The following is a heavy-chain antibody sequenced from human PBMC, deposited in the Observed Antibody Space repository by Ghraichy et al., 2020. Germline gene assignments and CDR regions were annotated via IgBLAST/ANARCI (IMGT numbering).Heavy chain of an antibody. CDR2: INSGGST. V-gene: IGHV4-4*07. CDR1: GGSISTYY. D-gene: IGHD6-6*01. Sequence: SETLSLTCTVSGGSISTYYWSWIRQPVGKGLEWLGQINSGGSTNYNPSLKSRVTLSLDTSKNQFSLKVISLTAADTATYYCARLQGLDYYIFMDAWGKETTLTVSS. CDR3: ARLQGLDYYIFMDA. J-gene: IGHJ6*03.